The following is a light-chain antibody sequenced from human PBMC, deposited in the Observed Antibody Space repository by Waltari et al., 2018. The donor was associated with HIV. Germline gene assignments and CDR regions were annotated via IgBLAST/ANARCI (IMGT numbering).Light chain of an antibody. J-gene: IGLJ2*01. V-gene: IGLV2-14*03. CDR2: GLD. Sequence: SAVTQPASVSGLPGQSITISCSGDDSVFCIYNFLSWYQQFPGEPPKLILFGLDSRASGSSHRFSGSKSANTASLTICASRAEDEGHYYCASLLGDNTIVFGGGTKVTVL. CDR1: DSVFCIYNF. CDR3: ASLLGDNTIV.